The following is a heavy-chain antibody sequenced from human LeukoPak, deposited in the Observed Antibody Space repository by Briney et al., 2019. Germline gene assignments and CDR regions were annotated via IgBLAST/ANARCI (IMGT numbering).Heavy chain of an antibody. Sequence: PGGSLRLSCAASGFTFSSYSMNWVRQAPGKGLEWVSSISSSSRYIYYEDSVKGRFTISRDNAKNSLYLQMNSLRAEDTAVYYCARELVGASLDYWGQGTLVTVSS. CDR3: ARELVGASLDY. J-gene: IGHJ4*02. CDR2: ISSSSRYI. V-gene: IGHV3-21*01. CDR1: GFTFSSYS. D-gene: IGHD1-26*01.